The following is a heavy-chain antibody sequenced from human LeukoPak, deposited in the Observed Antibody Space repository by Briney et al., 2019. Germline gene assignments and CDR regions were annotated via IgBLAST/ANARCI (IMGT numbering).Heavy chain of an antibody. Sequence: PGGSLRLSCAGSGLTFISHWMHGVRQARGGAGVGVSRIKCGGCRTNYAGCVRGRFTIYRDNAKHALALQMNSLSAEEAAVRFCSTDSLSSCGGDCYSGLDVWGQGTTVTVSS. CDR2: IKCGGCRT. D-gene: IGHD2-21*02. J-gene: IGHJ6*02. V-gene: IGHV3-74*01. CDR3: STDSLSSCGGDCYSGLDV. CDR1: GLTFISHW.